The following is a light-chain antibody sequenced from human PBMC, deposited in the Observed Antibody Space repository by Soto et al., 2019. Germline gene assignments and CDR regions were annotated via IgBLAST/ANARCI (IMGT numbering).Light chain of an antibody. CDR2: DAS. CDR3: LQRSDWWT. CDR1: QSVTSN. Sequence: EIVMTQSPATLSVSPGDRATLSCRASQSVTSNLAWYQQKPGQPPRLLIYDASTRATGIPARFSGSGSGADFTLTISSLEPEDFAVYYCLQRSDWWTFGQGTKVDIK. J-gene: IGKJ1*01. V-gene: IGKV3-11*01.